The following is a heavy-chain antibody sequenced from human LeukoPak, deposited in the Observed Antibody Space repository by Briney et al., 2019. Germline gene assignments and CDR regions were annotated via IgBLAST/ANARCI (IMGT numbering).Heavy chain of an antibody. CDR2: IKSKTDGGTT. V-gene: IGHV3-15*01. Sequence: GGSLRLSCAAPGFTFSNAWMSWARQAPGKGLEWVGRIKSKTDGGTTDYAAPVKGRFTISRDDSKNTLYLQMNSLKTEDTAVYYCTRDFWSGYSIDPWGQGTLVTVSS. D-gene: IGHD3-3*01. CDR3: TRDFWSGYSIDP. J-gene: IGHJ5*02. CDR1: GFTFSNAW.